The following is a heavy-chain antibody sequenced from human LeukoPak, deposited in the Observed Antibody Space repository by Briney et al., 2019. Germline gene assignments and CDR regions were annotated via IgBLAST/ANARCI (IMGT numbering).Heavy chain of an antibody. V-gene: IGHV4-59*08. CDR3: ASTRVGASKPVDY. Sequence: PSETLSLTCTVSGGSISSYYWSWIRQPPGKGLEWIGYIYYSGSTNYNPSLKSRVTISVDTSKNQFSLKLSSVTAADTAVYYCASTRVGASKPVDYWGQGTLVTVSS. CDR1: GGSISSYY. D-gene: IGHD1-26*01. J-gene: IGHJ4*02. CDR2: IYYSGST.